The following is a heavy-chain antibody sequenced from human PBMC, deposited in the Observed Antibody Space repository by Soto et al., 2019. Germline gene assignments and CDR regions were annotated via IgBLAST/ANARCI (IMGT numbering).Heavy chain of an antibody. V-gene: IGHV4-34*01. CDR2: INHSGST. D-gene: IGHD7-27*01. J-gene: IGHJ6*02. CDR3: ARGELGYYYYYGMDV. CDR1: GGSFSGYY. Sequence: PSETLSLTCAVYGGSFSGYYWSWIRQPPGKGLEWIGEINHSGSTNYNPSLKSRVTISVDTSKNQFSLKLSSVTAADTAVYYCARGELGYYYYYGMDVWGQGTTVTVSS.